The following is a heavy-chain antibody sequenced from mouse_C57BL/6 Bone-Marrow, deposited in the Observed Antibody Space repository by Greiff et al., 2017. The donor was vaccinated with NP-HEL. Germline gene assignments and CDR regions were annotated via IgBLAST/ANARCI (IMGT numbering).Heavy chain of an antibody. D-gene: IGHD1-1*01. CDR1: GYTFTSYW. CDR3: AREGSSYLGYYFDY. V-gene: IGHV1-55*01. J-gene: IGHJ2*01. Sequence: QVQLQQPGAELVKPGASVKMSCKASGYTFTSYWITWVKQRPGQGLEWIGDIYPGSGSTNYNEKFKSKATLTVDTSSSTAYMQLSSLTSEDSAVYYCAREGSSYLGYYFDYWSQGTTLTVSS. CDR2: IYPGSGST.